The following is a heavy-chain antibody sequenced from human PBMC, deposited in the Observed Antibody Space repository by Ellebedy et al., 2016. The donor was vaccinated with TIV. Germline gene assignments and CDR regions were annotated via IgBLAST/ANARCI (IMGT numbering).Heavy chain of an antibody. Sequence: ASVKVSXXVSGYTFTRYGMSWVRQAPGKGLEWMGWIAVYNGHTKYAQKFQDRDVMTTETATSTAYMELRSLRSDDTAVYYCARSRLGGGHWYFDFWGRGTLVTVSS. CDR3: ARSRLGGGHWYFDF. J-gene: IGHJ2*01. CDR2: IAVYNGHT. D-gene: IGHD3-10*01. V-gene: IGHV1-18*01. CDR1: GYTFTRYG.